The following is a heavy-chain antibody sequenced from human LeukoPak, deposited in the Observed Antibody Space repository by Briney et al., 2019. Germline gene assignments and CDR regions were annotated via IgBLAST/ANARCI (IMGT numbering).Heavy chain of an antibody. Sequence: ASVKVSCKASGYTFTSYGISWVRQAPGQGREWMGWISAYNGNTNYAQKLQGRVTMTTDTSTSTAYMELRSLRSDDTAVYYCARVRDLYYYYYMDVWGKGTTVTVSS. J-gene: IGHJ6*03. CDR2: ISAYNGNT. CDR3: ARVRDLYYYYYMDV. V-gene: IGHV1-18*01. CDR1: GYTFTSYG.